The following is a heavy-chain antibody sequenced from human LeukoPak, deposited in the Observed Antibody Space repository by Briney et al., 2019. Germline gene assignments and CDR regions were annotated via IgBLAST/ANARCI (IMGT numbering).Heavy chain of an antibody. Sequence: SETLSLTCTVSGGSISSSSYYWGWIRQPPGKGLEWIGSIYYSGSTYYNPSLKSRVTISVDTSKNQFSLKLSSVTAADTAVYYCARETSYSSSWYPGVDYWGQGTLVTVSS. CDR3: ARETSYSSSWYPGVDY. V-gene: IGHV4-39*07. J-gene: IGHJ4*02. CDR2: IYYSGST. CDR1: GGSISSSSYY. D-gene: IGHD6-13*01.